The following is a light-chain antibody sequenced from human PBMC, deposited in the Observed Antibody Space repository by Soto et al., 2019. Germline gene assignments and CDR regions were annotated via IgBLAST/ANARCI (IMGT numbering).Light chain of an antibody. CDR3: QQSYSTPAWT. CDR2: AAS. Sequence: DIQMTQSPSSLSASVGDRVTITCRASQSISSYLNWYQQKPGKAPKLLIYAASSLQSGGPSSFSGSGSGTDFTLTISSLQPEYFATYYGQQSYSTPAWTFGQGTKGEIK. CDR1: QSISSY. J-gene: IGKJ1*01. V-gene: IGKV1-39*01.